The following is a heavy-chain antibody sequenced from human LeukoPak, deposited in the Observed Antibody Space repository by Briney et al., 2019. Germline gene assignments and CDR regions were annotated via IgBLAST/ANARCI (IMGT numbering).Heavy chain of an antibody. Sequence: GGSLRLSCAASGFTFSSYWMHWVRQAPGKGLVWVSRINSDGSSTIYADSVKGRFTISRDNAENTLFLQMDSLRAEDTAVYYCARSFFTSVSSPKGHSSYVMDVWAKGPRSPSP. J-gene: IGHJ6*02. CDR2: INSDGSST. D-gene: IGHD3-3*02. V-gene: IGHV3-74*01. CDR1: GFTFSSYW. CDR3: ARSFFTSVSSPKGHSSYVMDV.